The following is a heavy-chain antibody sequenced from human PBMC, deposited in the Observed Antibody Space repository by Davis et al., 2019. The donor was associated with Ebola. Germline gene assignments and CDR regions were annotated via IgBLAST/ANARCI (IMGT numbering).Heavy chain of an antibody. CDR2: ISSSSSTI. D-gene: IGHD2-15*01. Sequence: GESLKISCAASGFTFSSYSMNWARQAPGKGLEWVSYISSSSSTIYYADSVKGRFTISRDNAKNSLYLQMNSLRDEDTAVYYCARDLPSYCSGGSCWGQGTLVTVSS. CDR3: ARDLPSYCSGGSC. J-gene: IGHJ4*02. V-gene: IGHV3-48*02. CDR1: GFTFSSYS.